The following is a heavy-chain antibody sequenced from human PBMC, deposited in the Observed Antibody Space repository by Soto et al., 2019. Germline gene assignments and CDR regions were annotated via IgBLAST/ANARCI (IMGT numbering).Heavy chain of an antibody. D-gene: IGHD2-8*01. CDR2: IYYSGST. CDR1: GGSISSYY. Sequence: SAALSLTCTVAGGSISSYYWSWIREPPGKGLEWIGYIYYSGSTNYNPSLKSRVTISVDTSKNPCSLKLSSVTAADTAVYYCAREDGVYYYYSGMDVWGQGTTVTV. V-gene: IGHV4-59*01. CDR3: AREDGVYYYYSGMDV. J-gene: IGHJ6*01.